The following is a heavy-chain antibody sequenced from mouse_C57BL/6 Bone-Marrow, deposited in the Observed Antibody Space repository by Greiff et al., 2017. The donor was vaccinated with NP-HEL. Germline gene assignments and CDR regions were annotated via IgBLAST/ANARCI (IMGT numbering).Heavy chain of an antibody. D-gene: IGHD1-1*01. CDR2: IDPNSGGT. V-gene: IGHV1-72*01. CDR1: GYTFTSYW. Sequence: QVQLLQPGAELVKPGASVKLSCKASGYTFTSYWMHWVKQRPGRGLEWIGRIDPNSGGTKYNEKFKSKATLTADKSSSTAYMQLSSLTSEDTAVYYGARSYYSSSYRYFDVWGTGTTVTVSS. CDR3: ARSYYSSSYRYFDV. J-gene: IGHJ1*03.